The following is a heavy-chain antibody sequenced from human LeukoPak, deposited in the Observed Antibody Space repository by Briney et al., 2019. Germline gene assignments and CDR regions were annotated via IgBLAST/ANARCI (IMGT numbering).Heavy chain of an antibody. CDR2: IRYNGNNQ. J-gene: IGHJ6*03. V-gene: IGHV3-30*02. Sequence: GGSLRLSCSASGFIFGTYGMHWVRQAPGKGLEWVAFIRYNGNNQYYADSVKGRFTISRDNSKNTLYLQMNSLKGDDTAVYYCAKDSAFYYIDVWGKGTTVIISS. D-gene: IGHD3-10*01. CDR1: GFIFGTYG. CDR3: AKDSAFYYIDV.